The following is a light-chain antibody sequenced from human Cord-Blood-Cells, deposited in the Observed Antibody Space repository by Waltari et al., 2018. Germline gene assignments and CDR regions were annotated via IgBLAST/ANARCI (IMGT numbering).Light chain of an antibody. J-gene: IGLJ2*01. CDR3: AAWDDSLNGPV. CDR1: SSNIGSNT. V-gene: IGLV1-44*01. Sequence: QSVLTQPPSASGPPGQRVTISCSGSSSNIGSNTVNWYQQLPGTAPKLLIYRNNQRPSGLPARFSRSKSGTSASLAISGLQSEDAADYYCAAWDDSLNGPVFGGGTKLTVL. CDR2: RNN.